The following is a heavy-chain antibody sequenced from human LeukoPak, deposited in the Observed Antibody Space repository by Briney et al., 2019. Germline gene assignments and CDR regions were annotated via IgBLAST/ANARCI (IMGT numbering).Heavy chain of an antibody. CDR2: ISGSGGST. CDR3: AREDYTLPSNYYYYMDV. Sequence: GGSLRLSCAASGFTFSSYAMSWVRQAPGKGLEWVSAISGSGGSTYYADSVKGRFTISRDNSKNTLYLQMNSLRSEDTAVYYCAREDYTLPSNYYYYMDVWGKGTTVTVSS. D-gene: IGHD3-3*01. V-gene: IGHV3-23*01. CDR1: GFTFSSYA. J-gene: IGHJ6*03.